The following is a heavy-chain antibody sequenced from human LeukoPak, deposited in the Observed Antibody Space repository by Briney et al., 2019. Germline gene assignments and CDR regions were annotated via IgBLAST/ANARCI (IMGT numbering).Heavy chain of an antibody. CDR3: AREGRDGYNYSFDY. J-gene: IGHJ4*02. D-gene: IGHD5-24*01. CDR1: GGSISSGSYY. V-gene: IGHV4-61*10. Sequence: PSETLSLTCTVSGGSISSGSYYWSWIRQPAGKGLEWIGYIYYSGSTNYNPSLKSRVTISVDTSKNQFSLKLSSVTAADTAVYYCAREGRDGYNYSFDYWGQGTLVTVSS. CDR2: IYYSGST.